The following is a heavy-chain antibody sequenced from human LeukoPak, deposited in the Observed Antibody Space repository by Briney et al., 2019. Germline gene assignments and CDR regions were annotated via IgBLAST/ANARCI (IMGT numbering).Heavy chain of an antibody. J-gene: IGHJ2*01. CDR1: GFTVSSNY. CDR3: ARGRIAVAEGYFDL. D-gene: IGHD6-19*01. V-gene: IGHV3-53*01. Sequence: GGSLRLSCAASGFTVSSNYVSWVRQAPGKGLEWVSVIYSGGSTYYADSVKGRFTISRDNSKNTLYLQMNSLRAEDTAVYYCARGRIAVAEGYFDLWGRGTLVTVSS. CDR2: IYSGGST.